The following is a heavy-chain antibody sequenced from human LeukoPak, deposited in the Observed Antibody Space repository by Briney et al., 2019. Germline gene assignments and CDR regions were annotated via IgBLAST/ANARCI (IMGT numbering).Heavy chain of an antibody. D-gene: IGHD3-22*01. V-gene: IGHV1-69*04. Sequence: SVTVSCKASGGTFSSYAISWVRQAPGQGLEWMGRIIPIFGIANYAQKFQGRVTITADKSTSTAYMELSSLRSEDTAVYYCARDWGYYDSSGYVAFDIWGQGTMVTVSS. CDR2: IIPIFGIA. J-gene: IGHJ3*02. CDR3: ARDWGYYDSSGYVAFDI. CDR1: GGTFSSYA.